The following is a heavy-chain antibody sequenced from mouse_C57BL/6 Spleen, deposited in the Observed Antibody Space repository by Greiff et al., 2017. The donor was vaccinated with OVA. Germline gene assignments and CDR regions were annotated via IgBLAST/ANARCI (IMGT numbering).Heavy chain of an antibody. D-gene: IGHD3-2*02. CDR2: INPNNGGT. CDR1: GYTFTDYN. CDR3: ARFDSSGYGFAY. J-gene: IGHJ3*01. V-gene: IGHV1-18*01. Sequence: VQLQQSGPELVKPGASVKIPCKASGYTFTDYNMDWVKQSHGKSLEWIGDINPNNGGTIYNQKFKGKATLTVDKSSSTAYMELRSLTSEDTAVYYGARFDSSGYGFAYWGQGTLVTVSA.